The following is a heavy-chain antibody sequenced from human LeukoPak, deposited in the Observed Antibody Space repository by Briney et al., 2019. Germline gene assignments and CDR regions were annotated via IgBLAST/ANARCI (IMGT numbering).Heavy chain of an antibody. D-gene: IGHD4-23*01. CDR2: TYWDDDE. Sequence: SGPTLVRPTQTLTLTCTFSGFSLSTSGVGVGWIRQPPGKALEWLAVTYWDDDERYSPSLKSRLTITKDTSKNQVALTMTNMDPVDTATYYCAHSCGGGNSAYFDYWGQGTLVTVSS. J-gene: IGHJ4*02. CDR1: GFSLSTSGVG. V-gene: IGHV2-5*02. CDR3: AHSCGGGNSAYFDY.